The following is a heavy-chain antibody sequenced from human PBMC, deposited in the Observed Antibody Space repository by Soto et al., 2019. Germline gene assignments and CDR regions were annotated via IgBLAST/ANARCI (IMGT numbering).Heavy chain of an antibody. Sequence: QVQLQESGPGLVKPSQTLSLTCTVSGGSISSGGYYWSWIRQHPGKGLEWIGYIYYSGSTYYNPSLKSRVTISVDTSKNPCSLKLSSVAAAYTPVYVCARWSRPAAPHSYSGMEVWGQGTAVTASS. CDR1: GGSISSGGYY. J-gene: IGHJ6*02. V-gene: IGHV4-31*03. D-gene: IGHD2-2*01. CDR3: ARWSRPAAPHSYSGMEV. CDR2: IYYSGST.